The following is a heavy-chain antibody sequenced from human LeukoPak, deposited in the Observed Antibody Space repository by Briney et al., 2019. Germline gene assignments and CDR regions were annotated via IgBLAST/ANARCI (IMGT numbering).Heavy chain of an antibody. V-gene: IGHV4-34*01. CDR2: INHSGST. J-gene: IGHJ4*02. CDR3: ARVIQGGDYIYRWRTSGRGLFDY. D-gene: IGHD4-17*01. Sequence: SETLSLTCAVYGGSFSGYYWSWIRQPPGKGLEWIGEINHSGSTNYNPSLKSRVTISVDTSKNQFSLKLSSVTAADTAVYYCARVIQGGDYIYRWRTSGRGLFDYWGQGTLVTVSS. CDR1: GGSFSGYY.